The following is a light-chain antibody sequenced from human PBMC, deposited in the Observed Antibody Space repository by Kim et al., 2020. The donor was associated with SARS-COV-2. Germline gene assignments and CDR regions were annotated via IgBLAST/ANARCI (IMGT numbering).Light chain of an antibody. Sequence: GQTVTISCSGSSSNIANNYVYWYQHLPGTAPKLLIYRNNQRPSGVPDRFSGSKSGTSASLAISGLRSEDEADYYGAVWDDSLSGRVFGGGTQLTIL. V-gene: IGLV1-47*01. CDR1: SSNIANNY. CDR2: RNN. J-gene: IGLJ3*02. CDR3: AVWDDSLSGRV.